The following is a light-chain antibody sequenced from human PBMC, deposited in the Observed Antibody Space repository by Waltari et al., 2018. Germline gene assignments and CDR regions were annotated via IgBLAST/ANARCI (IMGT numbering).Light chain of an antibody. J-gene: IGKJ4*01. CDR2: WAS. CDR3: QQYYNTPLT. Sequence: DIVMTQSPASLAVSLGERDTISCKTSESVLYSSNNKKHLAWFQQKPGQPPRLLLYWASTRESGVPDRFIGSGSETDFTLTVTRLQAEDVAVYYCQQYYNTPLTFGGGTKVEVK. CDR1: ESVLYSSNNKKH. V-gene: IGKV4-1*01.